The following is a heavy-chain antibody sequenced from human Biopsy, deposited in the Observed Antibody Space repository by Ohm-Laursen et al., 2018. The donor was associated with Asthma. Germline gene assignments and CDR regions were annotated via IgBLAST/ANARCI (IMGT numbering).Heavy chain of an antibody. J-gene: IGHJ6*02. D-gene: IGHD5-12*01. CDR1: GGTFSRYA. CDR3: ARGYSGSDRIVYYYSGLEV. Sequence: EASVKVSCKASGGTFSRYAISWVRQAPGQDLEWMGGLIPVLGTPDHAQMFEGRVTITADESTSTAYMELSSLSSEDTAVYYCARGYSGSDRIVYYYSGLEVWGQGTTVTVSS. V-gene: IGHV1-69*13. CDR2: LIPVLGTP.